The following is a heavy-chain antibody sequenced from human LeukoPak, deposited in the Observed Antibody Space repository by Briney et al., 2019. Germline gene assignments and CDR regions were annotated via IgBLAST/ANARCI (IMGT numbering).Heavy chain of an antibody. CDR3: ATQDIVVVPAAENHDAFDI. CDR1: GGSISSSSYY. J-gene: IGHJ3*02. V-gene: IGHV4-39*01. D-gene: IGHD2-2*01. CDR2: IYYSGSN. Sequence: SETLSLTCTVSGGSISSSSYYWGWIRQPPGKGLEWIGCIYYSGSNYYNPSLKSRVTISVDTSKNQFSLKLSSVTAADTAVYYCATQDIVVVPAAENHDAFDIWGQGTMVTVSS.